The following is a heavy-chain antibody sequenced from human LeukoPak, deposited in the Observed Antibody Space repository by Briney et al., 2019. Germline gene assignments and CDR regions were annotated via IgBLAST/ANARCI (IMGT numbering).Heavy chain of an antibody. D-gene: IGHD3-9*01. CDR3: AKDSYCDILTGYYSALRHMDV. CDR2: FDPEDGET. J-gene: IGHJ6*02. Sequence: ASVKVSCKVSGYTLTELSMHWVRQAPGKGLEWMGGFDPEDGETIYAQKFQGRVTMTEDTSTDTAYMELSSLRSEDTAVYYCAKDSYCDILTGYYSALRHMDVWGQGTTVTVSS. CDR1: GYTLTELS. V-gene: IGHV1-24*01.